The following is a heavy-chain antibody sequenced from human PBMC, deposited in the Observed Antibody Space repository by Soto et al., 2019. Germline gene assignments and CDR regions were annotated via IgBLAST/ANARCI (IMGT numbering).Heavy chain of an antibody. CDR1: GGSISSSNW. CDR2: IYHSGTT. Sequence: PSETLSLTCAVSGGSISSSNWWTWVRQSPGKGLEWIGEIYHSGTTNYNPSLKGRVTISVDNSNNHFSLKLTSVTAADTAVYYCARLRVAGSASYYFHAMDVWGQGTTVTVSS. J-gene: IGHJ6*02. V-gene: IGHV4-4*02. CDR3: ARLRVAGSASYYFHAMDV. D-gene: IGHD6-13*01.